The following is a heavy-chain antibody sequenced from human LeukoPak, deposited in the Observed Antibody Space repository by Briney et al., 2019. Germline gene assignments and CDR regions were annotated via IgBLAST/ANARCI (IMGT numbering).Heavy chain of an antibody. D-gene: IGHD3-3*01. CDR3: AREYYDFWSGYPLDY. CDR2: IKQDGSEK. J-gene: IGHJ4*02. Sequence: GGSLRLSCAASGFTFSDYNMRWIRQAPGKGLEWVAHIKQDGSEKYYVDSVKGRFTISRDNAKNSLYLQMNSLRAEDTAVYYCAREYYDFWSGYPLDYWGQGTLVSVSS. CDR1: GFTFSDYN. V-gene: IGHV3-7*01.